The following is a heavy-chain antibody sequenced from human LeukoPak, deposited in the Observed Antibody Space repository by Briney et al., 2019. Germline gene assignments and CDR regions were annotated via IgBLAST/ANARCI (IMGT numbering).Heavy chain of an antibody. Sequence: SETLSLTCAVYGGSFSGYYWSWIRQPPGKGLEWIGEINHSGSTNYNPSLKSRVTISVDASKNQFSLKLSSVTAADTAVYYCALRGTVPYYFDYWGQGTLVTVSS. V-gene: IGHV4-34*01. CDR2: INHSGST. CDR3: ALRGTVPYYFDY. CDR1: GGSFSGYY. D-gene: IGHD4-17*01. J-gene: IGHJ4*02.